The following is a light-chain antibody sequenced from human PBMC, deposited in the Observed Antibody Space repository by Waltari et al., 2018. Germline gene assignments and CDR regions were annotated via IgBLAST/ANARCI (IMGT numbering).Light chain of an antibody. J-gene: IGKJ3*01. CDR3: QQYNNWPPT. V-gene: IGKV3-15*01. CDR2: EAS. CDR1: QSVSSN. Sequence: EVLMTHSPATLSVSQGERAILSCRARQSVSSNLDWYQQKPCQAPRLLIYEASTRATGIAVRFSGSGSGTEFTLTISSLQSEDFALYSCQQYNNWPPTFGPGTKVDI.